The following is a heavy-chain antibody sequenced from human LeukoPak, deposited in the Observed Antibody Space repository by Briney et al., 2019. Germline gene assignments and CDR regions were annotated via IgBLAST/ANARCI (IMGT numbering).Heavy chain of an antibody. CDR2: MNPNSGNT. V-gene: IGHV1-8*01. Sequence: ASVKVSCKASGYTFTSYDINWVRQATGQGLEWMGWMNPNSGNTGYAQKFQGRVTMTRNTSISTAYMELSSLRSEDTAVYYCARGLTYYDILTGYSYYYYMDVWGKGTTVTVSS. D-gene: IGHD3-9*01. J-gene: IGHJ6*03. CDR3: ARGLTYYDILTGYSYYYYMDV. CDR1: GYTFTSYD.